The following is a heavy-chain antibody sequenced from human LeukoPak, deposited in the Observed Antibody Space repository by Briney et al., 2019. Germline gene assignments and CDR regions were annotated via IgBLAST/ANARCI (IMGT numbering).Heavy chain of an antibody. D-gene: IGHD6-19*01. CDR2: ITWNSVSI. Sequence: GRSLRLSRAASGFIFGDYAVHWVRQAPGKGLEWVSGITWNSVSIGYADSVKGRFTISRDNAKNSLYLQMSSLRAEDTAFYYCAKGLAVSGEDYWGQGTLVTVSS. CDR1: GFIFGDYA. J-gene: IGHJ4*02. V-gene: IGHV3-9*01. CDR3: AKGLAVSGEDY.